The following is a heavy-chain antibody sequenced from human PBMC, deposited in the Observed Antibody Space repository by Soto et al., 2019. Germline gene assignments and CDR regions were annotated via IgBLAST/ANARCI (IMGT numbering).Heavy chain of an antibody. Sequence: TLSLTCTVSGGSVSSGSYYWSWIRQPPGKGLEWIGYIYYSGSTNYNPSLKSRVTISVDTAVYYCARERIMIKFGGVIETRDAFDIWGQGTMVTVSS. CDR2: IYYSGST. CDR1: GGSVSSGSYY. J-gene: IGHJ3*02. V-gene: IGHV4-61*01. D-gene: IGHD3-16*01. CDR3: AFDI.